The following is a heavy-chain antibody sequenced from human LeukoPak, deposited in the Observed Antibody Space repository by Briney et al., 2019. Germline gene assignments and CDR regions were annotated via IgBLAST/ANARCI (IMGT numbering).Heavy chain of an antibody. CDR1: GGSISSSNYY. V-gene: IGHV4-39*01. Sequence: SETLSLTCTVSGGSISSSNYYWGWIRQPPGKGLEWIGSIYYSGSTYYNPSLESRVTISVDTSKNQFSLQLNSVTPEDTAVYYCALSGGSRAARYHNWFDPWGQGTLVTVSS. CDR3: ALSGGSRAARYHNWFDP. CDR2: IYYSGST. D-gene: IGHD2-2*01. J-gene: IGHJ5*02.